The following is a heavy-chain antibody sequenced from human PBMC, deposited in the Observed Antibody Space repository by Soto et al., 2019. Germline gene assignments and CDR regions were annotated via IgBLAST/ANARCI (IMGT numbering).Heavy chain of an antibody. J-gene: IGHJ6*02. V-gene: IGHV4-31*03. Sequence: QVQLQESGPGLVKPSQTLSLTCTVSGGSISSGGYYWSWIRQHPGKGLEWIGYIYYSGSNYYNPSLKSRVTISVDTSKNQFSLKLSSVTAADTAVYYCARDVAVAGPDYYYGMDVWGQGTTVTVSS. D-gene: IGHD6-19*01. CDR1: GGSISSGGYY. CDR3: ARDVAVAGPDYYYGMDV. CDR2: IYYSGSN.